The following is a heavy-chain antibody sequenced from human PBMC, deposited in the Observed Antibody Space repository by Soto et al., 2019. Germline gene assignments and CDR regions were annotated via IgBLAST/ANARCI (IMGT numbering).Heavy chain of an antibody. CDR2: IYYSGST. V-gene: IGHV4-39*07. J-gene: IGHJ5*02. CDR3: AQFRHIQNWFDP. Sequence: PSETLSLTCTVSGGSISSSSYYWGWIRQPPGKGLEWIGSIYYSGSTNYNPSLKSRVTISVDTSKNQFSLKLSSVTAADTAVYYCAQFRHIQNWFDPWGQGTLVTVSS. CDR1: GGSISSSSYY. D-gene: IGHD2-21*01.